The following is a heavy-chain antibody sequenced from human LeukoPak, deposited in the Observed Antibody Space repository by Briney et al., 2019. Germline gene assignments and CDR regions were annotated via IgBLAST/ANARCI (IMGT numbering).Heavy chain of an antibody. V-gene: IGHV3-23*01. J-gene: IGHJ4*02. CDR2: ISGSGVST. CDR3: AKRYSSSWSNFDY. D-gene: IGHD6-13*01. Sequence: GGSLRLSCAASGFTFSTYDMSWVRQAPGKGLEWVSGISGSGVSTYYADSVKGRFTIPRDNSKNTLYLQMNSLRTEDTAVYYCAKRYSSSWSNFDYWGQGTLVTVSS. CDR1: GFTFSTYD.